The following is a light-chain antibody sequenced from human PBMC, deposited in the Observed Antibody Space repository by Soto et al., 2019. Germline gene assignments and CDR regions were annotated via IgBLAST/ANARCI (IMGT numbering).Light chain of an antibody. V-gene: IGLV2-8*01. Sequence: QSALTQPPSASGSPGQSVTISCTGTKNDIGVYDFVSWYQHHPGKAPRLIIYEVVQRPSGVPDRFSGSKSGNTASLTVSGLQDADDADYFCKSYAGNNTYVFGSGTKLTVL. CDR2: EVV. J-gene: IGLJ1*01. CDR3: KSYAGNNTYV. CDR1: KNDIGVYDF.